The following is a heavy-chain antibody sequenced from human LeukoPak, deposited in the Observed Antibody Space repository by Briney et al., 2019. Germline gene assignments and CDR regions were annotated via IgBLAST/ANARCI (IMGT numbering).Heavy chain of an antibody. D-gene: IGHD4-17*01. J-gene: IGHJ2*01. Sequence: GGSLRLSCAASGFTFSSYAMHWVRQAPGKGLEYVSAISSNGGSTYYANSVKGRFTISRDNSKNSLYLQMNSLRAEDTAVYYCARLTTVTTSAPGYFDLWGRGTLVTVSS. V-gene: IGHV3-64*01. CDR2: ISSNGGST. CDR1: GFTFSSYA. CDR3: ARLTTVTTSAPGYFDL.